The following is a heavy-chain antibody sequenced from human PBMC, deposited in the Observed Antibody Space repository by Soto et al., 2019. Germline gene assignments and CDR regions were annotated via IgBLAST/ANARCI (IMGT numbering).Heavy chain of an antibody. CDR3: ATSTGTKVYYYYYGMDV. V-gene: IGHV4-59*01. Sequence: PSETLSLTCTVSGGSISSYYWSWIRQPPGKGLEWIGYIYYSGSTNYNPSLKSRVTISVDTSKNQSSLKLSSVTAADTAVYYCATSTGTKVYYYYYGMDVWGQGTTVTVSS. CDR2: IYYSGST. J-gene: IGHJ6*02. CDR1: GGSISSYY. D-gene: IGHD1-7*01.